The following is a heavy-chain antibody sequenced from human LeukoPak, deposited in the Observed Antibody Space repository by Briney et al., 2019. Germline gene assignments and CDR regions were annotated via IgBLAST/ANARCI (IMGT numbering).Heavy chain of an antibody. CDR2: IYYSGST. D-gene: IGHD6-13*01. CDR1: GGSISSSSYY. Sequence: SETLSLTCTVSGGSISSSSYYWGWIRQPPGKGLEWIGSIYYSGSTYYNPSLKSRVTISVDTSKNQFSLKLSSVTAADTAVYYCATNSSSWVDYWGQGTLVTVSS. CDR3: ATNSSSWVDY. J-gene: IGHJ4*02. V-gene: IGHV4-39*01.